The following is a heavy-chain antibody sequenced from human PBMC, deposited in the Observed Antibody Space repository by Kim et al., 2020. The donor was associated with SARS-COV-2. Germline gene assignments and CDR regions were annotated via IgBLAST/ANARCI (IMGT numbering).Heavy chain of an antibody. CDR3: ARVGGWRFDP. Sequence: SETLSLTCTVSGVSISSYYWSWIRQPPGKGLEWIGYIYYSGSTNYNPSLKSRVTISVDTSKNQFSLKLSSVTAADTAVYYCARVGGWRFDPWGQGTLVTVSS. CDR2: IYYSGST. V-gene: IGHV4-59*01. J-gene: IGHJ5*02. CDR1: GVSISSYY. D-gene: IGHD2-15*01.